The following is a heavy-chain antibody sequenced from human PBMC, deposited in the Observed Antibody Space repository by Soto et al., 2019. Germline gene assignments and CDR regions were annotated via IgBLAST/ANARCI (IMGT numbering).Heavy chain of an antibody. CDR1: CYKFNNFS. J-gene: IGHJ6*04. CDR3: ATDATGGGRYAMEV. D-gene: IGHD3-16*01. V-gene: IGHV1-18*01. CDR2: ISVYTVNT. Sequence: ASLNVSFKASCYKFNNFSINLFLHAPVQGLELMGFISVYTVNTNSEQKLHCRVTMTTDTSTSTAYMELRSLRSDDTAMYYCATDATGGGRYAMEVWGKAHTVNVSS.